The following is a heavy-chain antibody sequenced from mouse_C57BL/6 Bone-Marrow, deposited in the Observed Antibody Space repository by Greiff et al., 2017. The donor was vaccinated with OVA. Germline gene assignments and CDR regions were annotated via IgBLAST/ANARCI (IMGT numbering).Heavy chain of an antibody. CDR2: IRNKANGYTT. J-gene: IGHJ2*01. CDR1: GFTFTDYY. V-gene: IGHV7-3*01. CDR3: ERYGHYYGSRDYFDY. D-gene: IGHD1-1*01. Sequence: EVQGVESGGGLVQPGGSLSLSCAASGFTFTDYYMSWVRQPPGKALEWLGFIRNKANGYTTEYSASVKGRFSISRDNSQSILYLQMNALRAEDSATYYCERYGHYYGSRDYFDYWGQGTTLTVSS.